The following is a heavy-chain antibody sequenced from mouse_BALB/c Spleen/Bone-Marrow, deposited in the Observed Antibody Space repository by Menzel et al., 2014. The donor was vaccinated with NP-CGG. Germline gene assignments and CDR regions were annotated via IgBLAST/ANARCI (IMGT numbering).Heavy chain of an antibody. J-gene: IGHJ4*01. CDR3: ARWEYYAMDY. CDR2: IDAANGNT. Sequence: EVKLQESGAELVKPGASVKLSCTASGFNIKDTYMHWVKQRPEQGLEWIGRIDAANGNTKYDPKFQGKATITADTSSNTAYLQLSSLTSEDTAVYYCARWEYYAMDYWGQGTSVTVSS. CDR1: GFNIKDTY. V-gene: IGHV14-3*02. D-gene: IGHD4-1*01.